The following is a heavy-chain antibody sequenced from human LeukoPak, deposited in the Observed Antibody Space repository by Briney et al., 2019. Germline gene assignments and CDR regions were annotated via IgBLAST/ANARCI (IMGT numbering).Heavy chain of an antibody. Sequence: ASVKVSCKTSGYTFTAYYVHWVRQVPGQGLEWMGWINPNNGGTNHAQKFQGRVTMTSDTSISSAYMELTRLTSDDTAVYYCASLGLTIGFDHWGQGTLVTVSS. CDR3: ASLGLTIGFDH. CDR2: INPNNGGT. CDR1: GYTFTAYY. D-gene: IGHD3-10*01. V-gene: IGHV1-2*02. J-gene: IGHJ4*02.